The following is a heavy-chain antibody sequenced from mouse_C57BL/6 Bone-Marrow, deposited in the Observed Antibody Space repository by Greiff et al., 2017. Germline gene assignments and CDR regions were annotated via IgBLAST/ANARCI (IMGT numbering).Heavy chain of an antibody. V-gene: IGHV1-19*01. Sequence: EVQLQQSGPVLVKPGASVKMSCKASGYTFTDYYMNWVKQSHGKSLEWIGVINPYNGGTSYNQKFKGKATLTVDKSSSTDYMELNSLTSEDSAVYYCARSVPYYYGSSYDAMDYWGQGTSVTVSS. CDR1: GYTFTDYY. J-gene: IGHJ4*01. D-gene: IGHD1-1*01. CDR3: ARSVPYYYGSSYDAMDY. CDR2: INPYNGGT.